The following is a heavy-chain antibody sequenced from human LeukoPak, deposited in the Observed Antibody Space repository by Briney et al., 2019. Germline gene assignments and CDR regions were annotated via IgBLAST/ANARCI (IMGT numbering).Heavy chain of an antibody. D-gene: IGHD3-3*01. CDR1: GFTFSSYW. V-gene: IGHV3-7*01. CDR2: IKQDESEK. CDR3: ARDQVYAFWSGRFDYYYYYMDV. J-gene: IGHJ6*03. Sequence: PGGSLRLSCAASGFTFSSYWMSWVRQAPGKGLEWVANIKQDESEKYYVDSVKGRFTISRDNAKNSLYLQMNSLRAEDTAVYYCARDQVYAFWSGRFDYYYYYMDVWGKGTTVTVSS.